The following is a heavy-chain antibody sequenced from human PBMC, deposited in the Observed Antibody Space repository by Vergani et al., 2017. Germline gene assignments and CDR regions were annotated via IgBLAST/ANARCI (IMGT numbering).Heavy chain of an antibody. CDR2: IIPIFGTA. Sequence: QVQLVQSGAEVKKPGSSVKVSCKASGGTFSSYAISWVRQAPGQGLEWMGGIIPIFGTANYAQKFQGRVTITADKSTSTAYMELRSLRSEDTAVYYCASGSSGIAAADYYYYYMDVWGKGTTVTVSS. CDR1: GGTFSSYA. D-gene: IGHD6-13*01. V-gene: IGHV1-69*06. CDR3: ASGSSGIAAADYYYYYMDV. J-gene: IGHJ6*03.